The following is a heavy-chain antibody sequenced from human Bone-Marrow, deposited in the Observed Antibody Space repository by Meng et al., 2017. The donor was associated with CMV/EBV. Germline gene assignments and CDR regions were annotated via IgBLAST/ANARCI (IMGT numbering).Heavy chain of an antibody. V-gene: IGHV3-21*01. J-gene: IGHJ6*02. Sequence: GGSLRLSCAASGFTFSSYSMNWVRQAPGKGLEWVSSISSSSSYIYYADSVKGRFTISRDNAKNSLYLQMNSLRAEDTAVYYCASSRVVVPAAISYYYYYGMDVWGQGTTVTVSS. D-gene: IGHD2-2*02. CDR2: ISSSSSYI. CDR3: ASSRVVVPAAISYYYYYGMDV. CDR1: GFTFSSYS.